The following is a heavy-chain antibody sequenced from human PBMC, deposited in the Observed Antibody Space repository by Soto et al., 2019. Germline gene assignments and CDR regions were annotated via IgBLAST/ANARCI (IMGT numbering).Heavy chain of an antibody. D-gene: IGHD3-3*02. CDR1: GFTFSSYS. Sequence: PGGSLRLSCAASGFTFSSYSMNWVRQAPGKGLEWVSSISSSSSYIYYADSVKGRFTISRDNAKNSLYLQMNSLRAEDTAVYYCARELRGPVLAAQSAFDIWGQGTMVTVSS. J-gene: IGHJ3*02. CDR3: ARELRGPVLAAQSAFDI. CDR2: ISSSSSYI. V-gene: IGHV3-21*01.